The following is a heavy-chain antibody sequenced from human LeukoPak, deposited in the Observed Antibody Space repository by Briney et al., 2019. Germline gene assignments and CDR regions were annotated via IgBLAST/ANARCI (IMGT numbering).Heavy chain of an antibody. J-gene: IGHJ4*02. V-gene: IGHV3-21*01. CDR1: GFTLSSYS. Sequence: PGGSLRLSCAASGFTLSSYSMNWVRQAPGKGLEWVSSISSSSSYIYYADSVKGRFTISRDNAKNSLYLQMNSLRAEDTAVYYCAGRGYVKQLRAASLDYWGQGTLVTVSS. CDR3: AGRGYVKQLRAASLDY. CDR2: ISSSSSYI. D-gene: IGHD6-13*01.